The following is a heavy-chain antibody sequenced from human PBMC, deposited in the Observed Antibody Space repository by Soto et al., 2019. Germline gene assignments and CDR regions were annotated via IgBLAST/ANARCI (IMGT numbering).Heavy chain of an antibody. V-gene: IGHV3-23*01. Sequence: EVQLLESGGGLVQPGGSLRLSCAASGFTFSTYAMSWVRQAPGKGLEWVSGISGSGGRTYYADSVKGRFTISRDNSKNTLYLQMNSLRAEDTAVYYCAKEGPFWSDYPKGDYWGQGTLVTVSS. CDR2: ISGSGGRT. D-gene: IGHD3-3*01. CDR1: GFTFSTYA. CDR3: AKEGPFWSDYPKGDY. J-gene: IGHJ4*02.